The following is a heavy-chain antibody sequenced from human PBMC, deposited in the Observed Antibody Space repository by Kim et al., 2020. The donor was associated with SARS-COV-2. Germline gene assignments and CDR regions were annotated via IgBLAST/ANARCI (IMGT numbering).Heavy chain of an antibody. CDR3: ARALMRVPNF. J-gene: IGHJ4*02. Sequence: EKYYVYSVKGRFTISRDNAKNSLYLQMNSLRAEDTAVYYCARALMRVPNFWGQGTLVTVSS. CDR2: EK. V-gene: IGHV3-7*01. D-gene: IGHD2-8*01.